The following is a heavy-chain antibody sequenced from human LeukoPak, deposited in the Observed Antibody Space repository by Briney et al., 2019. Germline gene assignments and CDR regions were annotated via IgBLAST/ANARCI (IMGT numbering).Heavy chain of an antibody. D-gene: IGHD1-26*01. CDR2: ISVFNGNT. V-gene: IGHV1-18*01. Sequence: GASVKVSCKASGYTISNYAFTWVRQAPGQGLEWMGWISVFNGNTKYAQKLQGRVTMTTDTSTSKAYMELRSLTSDDTAVYCARDRIGGTHYDYWGQGTLVTVSS. CDR1: GYTISNYA. CDR3: ARDRIGGTHYDY. J-gene: IGHJ4*02.